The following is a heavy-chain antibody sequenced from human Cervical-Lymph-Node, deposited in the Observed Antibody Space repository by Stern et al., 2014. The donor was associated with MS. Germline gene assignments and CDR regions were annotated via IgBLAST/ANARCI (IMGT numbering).Heavy chain of an antibody. Sequence: QVQLVQSGAEVKRPGASVKISCETSGYTFNNYYIHWVRQAPGQGLEWMGLINPSGGSARYAQKFQGRITVTRATSTRTVYMDLWSLRSEDTAIYYCARGNCTTTSCPNWFDPWGQGTLVTVSS. D-gene: IGHD2/OR15-2a*01. J-gene: IGHJ5*02. V-gene: IGHV1-46*02. CDR2: INPSGGSA. CDR1: GYTFNNYY. CDR3: ARGNCTTTSCPNWFDP.